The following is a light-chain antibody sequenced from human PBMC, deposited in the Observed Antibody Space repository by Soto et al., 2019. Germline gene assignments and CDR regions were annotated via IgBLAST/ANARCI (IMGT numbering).Light chain of an antibody. CDR3: QQTFGMFPWT. V-gene: IGKV1-39*01. J-gene: IGKJ1*01. CDR1: QNIRDS. Sequence: DIQMAQSPSSLSASVGDRITITCRASQNIRDSLNWYQHKPGMAPQLMIFAASNLHSGVPSRFSVSGSGTDFTLTISSLQPEDFATYYCQQTFGMFPWTFGQATKVEMK. CDR2: AAS.